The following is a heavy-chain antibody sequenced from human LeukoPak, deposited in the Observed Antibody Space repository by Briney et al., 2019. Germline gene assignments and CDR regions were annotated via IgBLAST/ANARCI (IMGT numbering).Heavy chain of an antibody. Sequence: ASVNVSCKASGGSFSSYAISWVRQAPGQGLEWMGGIIHIFGTANYAQKFQGRVTITADESTSTAYMELSSLRSEDTAVYYCARTTPKPAAMGGYYYSYMDVWGKGTTVTVSS. CDR2: IIHIFGTA. J-gene: IGHJ6*03. CDR1: GGSFSSYA. CDR3: ARTTPKPAAMGGYYYSYMDV. D-gene: IGHD2-2*01. V-gene: IGHV1-69*13.